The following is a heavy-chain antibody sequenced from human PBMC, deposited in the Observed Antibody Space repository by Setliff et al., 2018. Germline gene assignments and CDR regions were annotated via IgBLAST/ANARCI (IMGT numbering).Heavy chain of an antibody. J-gene: IGHJ6*02. V-gene: IGHV3-7*01. CDR2: IKRDGSET. CDR3: ARGDRWGYSYGPYYYGMDV. CDR1: GFSISDYW. Sequence: GGSLRLSCGASGFSISDYWMNWVRQAPGKGLEWVANIKRDGSETYYMDSVKGRFTISRDNAKNSLYLQMNSLRAEDTAVYYCARGDRWGYSYGPYYYGMDVWGQGTTVTVSS. D-gene: IGHD5-18*01.